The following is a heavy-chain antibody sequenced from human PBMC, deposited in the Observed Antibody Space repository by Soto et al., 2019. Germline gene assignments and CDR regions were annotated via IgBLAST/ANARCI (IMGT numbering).Heavy chain of an antibody. J-gene: IGHJ4*02. CDR2: VIPIFGTA. D-gene: IGHD1-7*01. CDR3: ARYELELLPYYFDY. Sequence: GASVKVSCKASGGTFSSYAISWVRQAPGQGLEWMGGVIPIFGTANYAQKFQGRVTITADKSTSTAYMELSSLRSEDTAVYYCARYELELLPYYFDYWGQGTLVTVSS. CDR1: GGTFSSYA. V-gene: IGHV1-69*06.